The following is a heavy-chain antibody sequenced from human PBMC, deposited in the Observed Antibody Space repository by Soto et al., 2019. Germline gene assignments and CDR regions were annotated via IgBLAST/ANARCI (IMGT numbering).Heavy chain of an antibody. V-gene: IGHV2-5*01. D-gene: IGHD3-10*01. Sequence: ASGPTLVNPTQTLTLTCTFSGFSLSTSGVGVGWIRQPPGKALEWLALIYWNDDKRYSPSLKSRLTITKDTSKNQVVLTITNMDIVDKPTFYCALLLIIWVGGGVTYYYSGMDVRGQGTTVPVS. CDR1: GFSLSTSGVG. CDR3: ALLLIIWVGGGVTYYYSGMDV. CDR2: IYWNDDK. J-gene: IGHJ6*02.